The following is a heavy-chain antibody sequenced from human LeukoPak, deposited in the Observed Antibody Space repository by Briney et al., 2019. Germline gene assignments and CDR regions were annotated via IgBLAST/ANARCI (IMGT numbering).Heavy chain of an antibody. J-gene: IGHJ4*02. V-gene: IGHV1-69*04. D-gene: IGHD3-10*01. CDR1: GYTFTSYA. CDR2: IIPILGIA. CDR3: ATMVRGAVLDY. Sequence: VASVKVSCKASGYTFTSYAMNWVRQAPGQGLEWMGRIIPILGIANYAQKFQGRVTITADKSTSTAYMELSSLRSEDTAVYYCATMVRGAVLDYWGQGTLVTVSS.